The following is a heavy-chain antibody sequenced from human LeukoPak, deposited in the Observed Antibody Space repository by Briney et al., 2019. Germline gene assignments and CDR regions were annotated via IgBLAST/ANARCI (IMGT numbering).Heavy chain of an antibody. V-gene: IGHV4-61*02. J-gene: IGHJ4*02. CDR3: ARVTTGGYYNY. D-gene: IGHD3-22*01. Sequence: SEPLSLTCTVSGGSISSGSYDWSWIRQPAGKGLEWIGRIYTSGSTNYNPSLKSRVTISLDTSENHFSLKLSSVTAADTAVYYCARVTTGGYYNYWGQGTLVTVSS. CDR2: IYTSGST. CDR1: GGSISSGSYD.